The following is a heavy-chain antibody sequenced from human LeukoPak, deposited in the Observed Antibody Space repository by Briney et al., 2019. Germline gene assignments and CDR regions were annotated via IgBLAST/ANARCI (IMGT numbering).Heavy chain of an antibody. J-gene: IGHJ6*03. D-gene: IGHD1/OR15-1a*01. CDR1: GFTFSDYY. CDR3: ARETLTGTTPYYYMDV. CDR2: ISSSGSTI. V-gene: IGHV3-11*04. Sequence: GGSLRLSCAASGFTFSDYYMSWIRQAPGKGLEWVSYISSSGSTIYYADSVKGRFTISRDNAKNSLYLQMNSLRAEDTAVYYCARETLTGTTPYYYMDVWGKGTTVTVSS.